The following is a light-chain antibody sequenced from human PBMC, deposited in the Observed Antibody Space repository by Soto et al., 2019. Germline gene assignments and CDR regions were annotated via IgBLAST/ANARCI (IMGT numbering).Light chain of an antibody. V-gene: IGLV1-40*01. CDR2: GNS. J-gene: IGLJ3*02. CDR3: QSYDSSLSGWV. Sequence: QSVLTQPPSVSGAPGQRVTISCTGSSSNIGAGYDVHWYQQLPGTAPKLLIYGNSNRPSGVPDRFSGSKSGTSASLAITGLQADDEADYYCQSYDSSLSGWVFGGGTKVTVL. CDR1: SSNIGAGYD.